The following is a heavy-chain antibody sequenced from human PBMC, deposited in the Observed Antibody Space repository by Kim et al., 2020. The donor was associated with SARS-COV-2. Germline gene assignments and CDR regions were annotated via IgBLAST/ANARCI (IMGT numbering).Heavy chain of an antibody. Sequence: SETLSLTCTVSGGSISNYYWNWIRQTPGKELEWMGYIFYSGTTNYNPSLKSRVTISLDTSKNQFSLKLTSVTAADTAVYVCSRGGPNQLPQVWGQGTLVT. CDR1: GGSISNYY. CDR3: SRGGPNQLPQV. J-gene: IGHJ4*02. CDR2: IFYSGTT. D-gene: IGHD2-2*01. V-gene: IGHV4-59*13.